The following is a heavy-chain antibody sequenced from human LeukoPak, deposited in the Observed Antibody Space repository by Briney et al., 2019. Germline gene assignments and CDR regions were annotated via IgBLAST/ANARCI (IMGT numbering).Heavy chain of an antibody. CDR1: GYTFTSYY. Sequence: ASVKVSCKASGYTFTSYYMHWVRQAPGQGLEWMGIINPSDGSTSYAQKFQGRVTMTRDTSTSTVYMELSSLRSEDTAVYYCARGTVEQDYGDYEEGYYFDYWGQGTLVTVSS. CDR3: ARGTVEQDYGDYEEGYYFDY. J-gene: IGHJ4*02. V-gene: IGHV1-46*01. CDR2: INPSDGST. D-gene: IGHD4-17*01.